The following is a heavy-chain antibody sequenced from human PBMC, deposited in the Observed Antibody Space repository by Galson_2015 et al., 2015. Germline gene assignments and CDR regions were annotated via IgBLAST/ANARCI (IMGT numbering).Heavy chain of an antibody. CDR2: INQDGSEK. V-gene: IGHV3-7*01. CDR3: ARPYSYGSGSPGAFDY. J-gene: IGHJ4*02. Sequence: SLRLSCAASGFTFSSYWVTWVRQAPGKGLELVASINQDGSEKYYVDSVKGRCTISRDNAKNSLYLQMNSLRAEDTAVYYCARPYSYGSGSPGAFDYWGQGTLVTVSS. D-gene: IGHD3-10*01. CDR1: GFTFSSYW.